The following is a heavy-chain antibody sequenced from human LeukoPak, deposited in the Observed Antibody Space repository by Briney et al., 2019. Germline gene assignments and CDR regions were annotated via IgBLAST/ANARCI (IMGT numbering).Heavy chain of an antibody. CDR1: GFTYSSYW. CDR3: ARKNSIDY. D-gene: IGHD4-23*01. J-gene: IGHJ4*02. Sequence: QAGGSLRLSCAASGFTYSSYWKSWVRQAPGNGLEWVANIKQDGSEKHYVDSVKGRFTISRDNAKNSLYLQINSLRAEDTAVYYCARKNSIDYWGQGTLVTVSS. V-gene: IGHV3-7*01. CDR2: IKQDGSEK.